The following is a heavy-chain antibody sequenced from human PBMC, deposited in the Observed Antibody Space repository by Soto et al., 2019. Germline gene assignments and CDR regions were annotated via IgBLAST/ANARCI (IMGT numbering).Heavy chain of an antibody. CDR3: VRGGSPIDY. CDR2: ISAYNGNT. D-gene: IGHD3-16*01. V-gene: IGHV1-18*01. CDR1: GYTFTNFG. J-gene: IGHJ4*02. Sequence: QVQLVQSGAEVKKPGASVKVSCKASGYTFTNFGISWVRQAPGQGLEWMGWISAYNGNTNYAQNFQGRVTITTDTSRSTAYMERRSLRSDDTAVYYCVRGGSPIDYWGQGTLVTVSS.